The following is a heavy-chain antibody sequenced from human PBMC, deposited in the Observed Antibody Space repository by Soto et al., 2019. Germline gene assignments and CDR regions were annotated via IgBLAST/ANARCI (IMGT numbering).Heavy chain of an antibody. V-gene: IGHV4-4*07. CDR2: IYTSGST. D-gene: IGHD6-13*01. CDR1: GGSISSYY. J-gene: IGHJ6*02. CDR3: ARDKYSSSSYYYYGMDV. Sequence: PSETLSLTCTVSGGSISSYYWSWIRQPAGKGLEWIGRIYTSGSTNYNPSLKSRVTMSVDTSKNQFSLKLSSVTAADTAVYYCARDKYSSSSYYYYGMDVWGQGTTVTVSS.